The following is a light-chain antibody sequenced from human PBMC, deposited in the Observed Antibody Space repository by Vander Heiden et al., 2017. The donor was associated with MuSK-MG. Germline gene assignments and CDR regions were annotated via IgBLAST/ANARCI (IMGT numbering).Light chain of an antibody. CDR1: QGISNY. CDR2: AAS. Sequence: DIQLTQSPSFLSASVGDRVTITCRASQGISNYLAWYQQKPGKAPKLLIYAASTLQSGVPSRFSGSGSGTEFTLSISSLQPEDFATYYCQQFNDYVTFGHGTKVDIK. V-gene: IGKV1-9*01. CDR3: QQFNDYVT. J-gene: IGKJ3*01.